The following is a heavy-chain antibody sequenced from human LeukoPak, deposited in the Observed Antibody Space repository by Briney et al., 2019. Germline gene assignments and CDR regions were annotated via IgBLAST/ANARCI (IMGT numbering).Heavy chain of an antibody. CDR3: ARDSGLYRYGYYGMDV. J-gene: IGHJ6*02. CDR1: GFTDSSNY. V-gene: IGHV3-66*01. Sequence: GGSLTLSCAVSGFTDSSNYMSWLRQAPGKGLEWVSVIYNGGSTYYADSVKGRFTISRDNSKNTLYLQMNSLRAEDTAVYYCARDSGLYRYGYYGMDVWGQGTTVTVSS. D-gene: IGHD5-18*01. CDR2: IYNGGST.